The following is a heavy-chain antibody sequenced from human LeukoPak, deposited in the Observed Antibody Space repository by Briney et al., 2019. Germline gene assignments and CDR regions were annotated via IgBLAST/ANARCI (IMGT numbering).Heavy chain of an antibody. CDR3: ARVEARVALIRREYNWFDP. J-gene: IGHJ5*02. CDR2: TYYRSKWYN. CDR1: GDRVSSSSGA. V-gene: IGHV6-1*01. D-gene: IGHD2-15*01. Sequence: SQTLSLTCAISGDRVSSSSGAWNWIRQSPSRGLEWLGRTYYRSKWYNDYAVSVKSRLTINPDTSKNQFSLHLNSVTPEDTAVYYCARVEARVALIRREYNWFDPWGQGTLVTVSS.